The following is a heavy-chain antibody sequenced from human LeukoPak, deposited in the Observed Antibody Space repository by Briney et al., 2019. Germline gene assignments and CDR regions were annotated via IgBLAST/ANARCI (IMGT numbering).Heavy chain of an antibody. CDR2: ISAYNGNT. Sequence: ASVKVSCKASRYTFTSYGISWVRQAPGQGLEWMGWISAYNGNTNYAQKLQGRVTMTTDTSTSTAYMELRSLRSDDTAVYYCARVPSLTMGDDAFDIWGQGTMVTVSS. D-gene: IGHD3-10*01. V-gene: IGHV1-18*01. CDR1: RYTFTSYG. J-gene: IGHJ3*02. CDR3: ARVPSLTMGDDAFDI.